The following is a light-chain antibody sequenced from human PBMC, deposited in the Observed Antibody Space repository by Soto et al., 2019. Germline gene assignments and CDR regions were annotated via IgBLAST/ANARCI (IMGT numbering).Light chain of an antibody. Sequence: DIVMTQSPATLSVSPGERATLSCRASQSVSSNLAWYQQRPGQAPRLLIYGASTRATGIPARFSGSGSGTEFTLTISSLQSEDFAVYYCQQSETFGQGTKVDIK. V-gene: IGKV3-15*01. CDR3: QQSET. J-gene: IGKJ1*01. CDR1: QSVSSN. CDR2: GAS.